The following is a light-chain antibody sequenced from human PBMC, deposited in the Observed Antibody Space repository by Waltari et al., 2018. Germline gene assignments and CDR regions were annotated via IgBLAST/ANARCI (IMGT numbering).Light chain of an antibody. J-gene: IGKJ4*01. CDR2: DAS. Sequence: EIVLTQSPANMSLSPGARAKLPCRASQSVRTYLAWYQKKPGQAPRLLIYDASNRATGIPARFSGSGSGTDFTLTISSLEPEDFAVYYCQQRYNWPPLTFGGGTKVEIK. V-gene: IGKV3-11*01. CDR1: QSVRTY. CDR3: QQRYNWPPLT.